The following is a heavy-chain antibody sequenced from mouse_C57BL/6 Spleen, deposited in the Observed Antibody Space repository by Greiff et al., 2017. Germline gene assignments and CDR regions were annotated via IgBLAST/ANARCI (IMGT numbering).Heavy chain of an antibody. Sequence: QVQLQQPGAELVKPGASVKMSCKASGYTFTSYWITWVKQRPGQGLEWIGDIYPGSGSTNYNEKFKSKATLTLDTSSSTAYMQLSSRTSEDSAVYYCARGGLTVDYWGQGTTLTVSS. CDR3: ARGGLTVDY. J-gene: IGHJ2*01. V-gene: IGHV1-55*01. CDR1: GYTFTSYW. CDR2: IYPGSGST. D-gene: IGHD4-1*01.